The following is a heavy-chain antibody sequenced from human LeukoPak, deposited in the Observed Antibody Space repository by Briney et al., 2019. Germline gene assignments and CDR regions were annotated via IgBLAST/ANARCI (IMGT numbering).Heavy chain of an antibody. D-gene: IGHD5-18*01. J-gene: IGHJ4*02. CDR1: GFTFSSYA. Sequence: TGGSLRLSCAASGFTFSSYALTWVRQAPGEGLEWISAISGSGESSYYGDSVRGRFTISRDNSKNTLYLQMNSLRAEDTAVYYCAKGQRQLWSYYFDYWGQGTLVTVSS. CDR3: AKGQRQLWSYYFDY. V-gene: IGHV3-23*01. CDR2: ISGSGESS.